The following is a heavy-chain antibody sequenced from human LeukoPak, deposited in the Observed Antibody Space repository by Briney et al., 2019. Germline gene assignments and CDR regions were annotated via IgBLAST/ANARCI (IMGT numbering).Heavy chain of an antibody. CDR2: IKQDGSDK. V-gene: IGHV3-7*03. Sequence: AGGSLRLSCVASGFTFSSSWMSWVRQAPGKGLEWVANIKQDGSDKYYVDSVKGRFTISRDNSKNTLYLQMNSLRAEDTAVYYCARDNAYFDYWGQGTLVTVSS. CDR1: GFTFSSSW. J-gene: IGHJ4*02. CDR3: ARDNAYFDY.